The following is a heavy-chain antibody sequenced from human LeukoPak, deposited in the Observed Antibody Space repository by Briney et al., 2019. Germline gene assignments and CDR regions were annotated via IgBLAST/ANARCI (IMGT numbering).Heavy chain of an antibody. Sequence: PGGSLRLSCAACGLTFSNYDIHGVRQAPAMGMAWVAVIWSDGSNGLYADSVKGRCTISRATANTSLYLQMNSLRAEATAVYYCAGSPFYIYYFDSWGQGTLVTVSS. CDR3: AGSPFYIYYFDS. CDR2: IWSDGSNG. D-gene: IGHD3-10*01. CDR1: GLTFSNYD. V-gene: IGHV3-33*01. J-gene: IGHJ4*02.